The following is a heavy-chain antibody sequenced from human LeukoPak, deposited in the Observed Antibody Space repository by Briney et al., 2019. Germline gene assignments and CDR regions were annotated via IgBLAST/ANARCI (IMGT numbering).Heavy chain of an antibody. D-gene: IGHD3-16*01. V-gene: IGHV5-51*01. J-gene: IGHJ4*02. CDR1: GYSFTSYW. Sequence: EESLKISCKGSGYSFTSYWIGWVRQMPGKGLEWMGIIYPGDSDTRYSPSFQGQVTISADKSISTAYLQWSSLKASDTAMYYCARLEGGRYDYVWGRSYPDYWGQGTLVTVSS. CDR2: IYPGDSDT. CDR3: ARLEGGRYDYVWGRSYPDY.